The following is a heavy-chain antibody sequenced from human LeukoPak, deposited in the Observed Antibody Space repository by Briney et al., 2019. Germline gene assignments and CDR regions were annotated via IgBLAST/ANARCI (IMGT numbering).Heavy chain of an antibody. Sequence: ASVKVSCKASGGTFSSYAISWVRQAPGQGLEWMGGIIPIFGTANYAQKFQGRVTITADESTSTAYMELSSLRSEDTAVYYCATDRWSRRGDYWGQGTLVTVSS. D-gene: IGHD4-23*01. CDR2: IIPIFGTA. J-gene: IGHJ4*02. CDR3: ATDRWSRRGDY. CDR1: GGTFSSYA. V-gene: IGHV1-69*13.